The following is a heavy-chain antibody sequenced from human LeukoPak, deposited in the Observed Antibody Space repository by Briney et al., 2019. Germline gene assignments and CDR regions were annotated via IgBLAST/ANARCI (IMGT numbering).Heavy chain of an antibody. CDR1: GGSISSSSYY. CDR3: ARRYSKSSNWFDP. CDR2: IYYSGST. V-gene: IGHV4-39*01. D-gene: IGHD4-11*01. J-gene: IGHJ5*02. Sequence: SETLSLTCTVSGGSISSSSYYWGWIRQPPGKGLEWIGSIYYSGSTYYNPSLKSRVTISVDTSKNQFSLKLSSVTAADTAVYYCARRYSKSSNWFDPWGQGTLVTVSS.